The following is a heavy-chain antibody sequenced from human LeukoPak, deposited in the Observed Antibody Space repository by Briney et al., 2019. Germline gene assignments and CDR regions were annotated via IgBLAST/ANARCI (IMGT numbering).Heavy chain of an antibody. J-gene: IGHJ5*02. CDR1: GYTFTSYY. Sequence: ASVKVSCKASGYTFTSYYMHWARQAPGQGLEWMGIINPSGGSTGYAQKFQGRVTMTRDTSTSTVYMELSSLRSEDTAVYYCARETSITMVRGVSNPWGQGTLVTVSS. CDR3: ARETSITMVRGVSNP. CDR2: INPSGGST. V-gene: IGHV1-46*01. D-gene: IGHD3-10*01.